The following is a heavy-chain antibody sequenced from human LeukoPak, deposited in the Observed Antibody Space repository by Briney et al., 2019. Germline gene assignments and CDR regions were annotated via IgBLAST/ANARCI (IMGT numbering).Heavy chain of an antibody. CDR3: AKSGLGHYAFDY. V-gene: IGHV3-23*01. J-gene: IGHJ4*02. Sequence: GSPRLSCAASGFTFSSYAMSWVRQAPGKGLEWVSSISSSGGSTHHADSVKGRFTISRDNSKNTLYLQMNSLRAEDTAVYYCAKSGLGHYAFDYWGQGTLHSLSS. CDR2: ISSSGGST. CDR1: GFTFSSYA. D-gene: IGHD3-16*01.